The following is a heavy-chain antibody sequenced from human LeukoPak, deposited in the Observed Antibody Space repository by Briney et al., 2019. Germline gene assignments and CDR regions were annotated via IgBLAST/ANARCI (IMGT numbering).Heavy chain of an antibody. D-gene: IGHD3-22*01. CDR1: GFSFTTYA. CDR3: AKERESNGYFDY. Sequence: GRSLRLSCAASGFSFTTYAMSWVRQAPGKGLEWVSAISGSGVRLYYADSAKGRFTISRDNSRNTLYVQLNSLRADDTAVYYCAKERESNGYFDYWGQGVLVTVSS. J-gene: IGHJ4*02. V-gene: IGHV3-23*01. CDR2: ISGSGVRL.